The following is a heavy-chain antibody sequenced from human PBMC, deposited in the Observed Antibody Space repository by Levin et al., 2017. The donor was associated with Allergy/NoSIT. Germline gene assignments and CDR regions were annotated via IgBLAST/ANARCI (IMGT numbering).Heavy chain of an antibody. V-gene: IGHV4-4*07. Sequence: SETLSLTCTVSGGSIGNYFWGWLRQPAGKGPEWIGRIYYSGSTLYNPSLKSRVAMSVDTSKKQFSLLLASVTAADARMYYCARIPTVNWYFYFWGRVILVTVSS. J-gene: IGHJ2*01. CDR2: IYYSGST. CDR1: GGSIGNYF. D-gene: IGHD4-17*01. CDR3: ARIPTVNWYFYF.